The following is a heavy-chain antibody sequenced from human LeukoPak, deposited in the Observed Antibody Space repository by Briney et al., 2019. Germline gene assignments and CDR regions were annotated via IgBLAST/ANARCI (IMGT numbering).Heavy chain of an antibody. CDR2: IYTSGST. J-gene: IGHJ2*01. CDR3: ARERRYFDL. Sequence: SQTLSLTCTVSGGSISSGSYYWSWIRHPAGKGLEWIGRIYTSGSTNYNPSLKSRVTISVDTSKNQFSLKLSSVTAADTAVYYCARERRYFDLWGRGTLVTVSS. CDR1: GGSISSGSYY. V-gene: IGHV4-61*02.